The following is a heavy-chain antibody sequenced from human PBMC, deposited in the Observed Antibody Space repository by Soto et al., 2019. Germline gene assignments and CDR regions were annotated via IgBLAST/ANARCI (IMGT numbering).Heavy chain of an antibody. J-gene: IGHJ6*02. D-gene: IGHD3-22*01. Sequence: SETLSLTCAVYGGSFSGYYWSWVRQPPGKGLEWIGEINHSGSTNYNPSLKSRVTISVDTSKNQFSLKLSSVTAADTAVYYCARGGIYYDSSGYYLDYYYYYGMDVWGQGTTVTVSS. CDR3: ARGGIYYDSSGYYLDYYYYYGMDV. CDR2: INHSGST. V-gene: IGHV4-34*01. CDR1: GGSFSGYY.